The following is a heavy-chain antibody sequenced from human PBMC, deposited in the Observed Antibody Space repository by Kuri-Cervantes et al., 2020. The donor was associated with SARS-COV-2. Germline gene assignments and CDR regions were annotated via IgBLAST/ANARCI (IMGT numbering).Heavy chain of an antibody. V-gene: IGHV4-34*01. J-gene: IGHJ4*02. CDR2: INHSGST. CDR1: GGSFSGYY. CDR3: ARVAYYDILTTRGADY. Sequence: GSLRLSCAVYGGSFSGYYWSWIRQPPGKGLEWIGEINHSGSTNYNPSLKSRVTISVDTSKNQFSLNLSSVTAADTAVYYCARVAYYDILTTRGADYWGQGTLVTVSS. D-gene: IGHD3-9*01.